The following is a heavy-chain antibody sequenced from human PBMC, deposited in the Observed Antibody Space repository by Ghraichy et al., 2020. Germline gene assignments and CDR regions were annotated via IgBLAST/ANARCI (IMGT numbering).Heavy chain of an antibody. J-gene: IGHJ4*02. CDR1: GGSISSSDYY. CDR2: IDYSGST. Sequence: SETLSLTCSVSGGSISSSDYYWGWIRQPPGKGLFWICSIDYSGSTYYNPSLKRRLTISADTSKNQFSLTLSSVTAADTAVYYCARHADRGVGTMGFDYWGQGTMVTVSS. D-gene: IGHD1-26*01. V-gene: IGHV4-39*01. CDR3: ARHADRGVGTMGFDY.